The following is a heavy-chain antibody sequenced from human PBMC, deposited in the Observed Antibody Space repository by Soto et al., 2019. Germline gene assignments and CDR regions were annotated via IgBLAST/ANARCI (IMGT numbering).Heavy chain of an antibody. CDR3: ARGGGQWLVTSDFNY. Sequence: VQLVESGGGVVQPGRSLRLSCAASGFTFSDYAMHWVRQAPGKGLEWVAVVSHDGRNTHYADSVKGRFTISRDSSKNTGSVDMDSLRVGDTAGYYCARGGGQWLVTSDFNYWGQGALVTVSS. CDR2: VSHDGRNT. D-gene: IGHD6-19*01. J-gene: IGHJ4*02. CDR1: GFTFSDYA. V-gene: IGHV3-30*03.